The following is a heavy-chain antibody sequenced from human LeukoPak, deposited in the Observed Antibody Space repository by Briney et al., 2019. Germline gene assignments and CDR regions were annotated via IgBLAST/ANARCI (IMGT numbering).Heavy chain of an antibody. Sequence: GGSLRLSCAASGFTFSSYSMNWVRQAPGKGLEWVSSISSSSSYIYYADSVKGRFTISRDNAKNSLYLQMNSLRAEDTAVYYCARDAGTTYYYDSNDAFDIWGQGTMVTVSS. D-gene: IGHD3-22*01. J-gene: IGHJ3*02. V-gene: IGHV3-21*01. CDR1: GFTFSSYS. CDR3: ARDAGTTYYYDSNDAFDI. CDR2: ISSSSSYI.